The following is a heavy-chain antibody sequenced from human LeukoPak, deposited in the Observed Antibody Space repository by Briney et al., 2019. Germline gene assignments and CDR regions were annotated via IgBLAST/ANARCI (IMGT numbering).Heavy chain of an antibody. CDR3: ALNCDILTGYQRDWVDR. Sequence: SGPALVQPTQTLTLTCTFSGFSPSPSGMRASWMRHPPGKALEWLARIDWDDDKFYSTSLKTRLTISKDTSKNQVVLTMNNMGPVDTATYYCALNCDILTGYQRDWVDRWGQGTLVTVSS. CDR2: IDWDDDK. V-gene: IGHV2-70*04. CDR1: GFSPSPSGMR. J-gene: IGHJ5*02. D-gene: IGHD3-9*01.